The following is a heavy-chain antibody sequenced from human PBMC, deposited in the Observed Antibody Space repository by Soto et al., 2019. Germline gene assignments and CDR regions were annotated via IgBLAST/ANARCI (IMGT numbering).Heavy chain of an antibody. CDR3: AKLYYDFWSGYSEPIYYFDY. CDR1: GFTFSSYA. D-gene: IGHD3-3*01. CDR2: ISGSGGST. J-gene: IGHJ4*02. V-gene: IGHV3-23*01. Sequence: GGSLRLSCAASGFTFSSYAMSWVRQAPGKGLEWVSAISGSGGSTYYADSVKGRFPISGDNSKNTLMLQMNSLRAEDTAVYYCAKLYYDFWSGYSEPIYYFDYWGQGTLVTVSS.